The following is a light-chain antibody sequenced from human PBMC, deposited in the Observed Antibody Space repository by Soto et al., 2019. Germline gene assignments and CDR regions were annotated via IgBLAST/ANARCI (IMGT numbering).Light chain of an antibody. Sequence: VQITQSPTSLLESVGDRVTITCQASQDISNYLNWYQQKPGKAPKLLIYDASNLETGVPTRFSGSGSGTDFTFTISSLQPEDIATYYCQQYDNLPLTFGGGTKVDI. V-gene: IGKV1-33*01. CDR3: QQYDNLPLT. J-gene: IGKJ4*01. CDR1: QDISNY. CDR2: DAS.